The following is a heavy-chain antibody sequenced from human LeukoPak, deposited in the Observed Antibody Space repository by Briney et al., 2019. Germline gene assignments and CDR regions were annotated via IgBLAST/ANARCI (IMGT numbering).Heavy chain of an antibody. CDR1: GGSISSYY. D-gene: IGHD3-9*01. CDR2: IYTSGST. CDR3: ARSLDYDILTGYYRQPTYFDY. V-gene: IGHV4-4*09. J-gene: IGHJ4*02. Sequence: SETLSLTCTVSGGSISSYYWSWIRQPPGKGLEWIGYIYTSGSTNYNPSFKSRVTISVDTSKNQFSLKLSSVTAADTAVYYCARSLDYDILTGYYRQPTYFDYWGQGTLVTVSS.